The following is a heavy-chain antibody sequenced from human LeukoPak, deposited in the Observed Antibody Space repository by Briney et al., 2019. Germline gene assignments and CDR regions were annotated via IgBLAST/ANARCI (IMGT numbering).Heavy chain of an antibody. CDR1: EFTFSSHA. Sequence: GGSLGLSCVASEFTFSSHAMNWVRQAPGKGLEWISSISGGGESTYYADSVKGRFTVSRDNSKNTLYLQINSLRGEDTAVYYCAKGKYSSGGVPDYWGQGTLVTVSS. D-gene: IGHD6-19*01. CDR3: AKGKYSSGGVPDY. V-gene: IGHV3-23*01. CDR2: ISGGGEST. J-gene: IGHJ4*02.